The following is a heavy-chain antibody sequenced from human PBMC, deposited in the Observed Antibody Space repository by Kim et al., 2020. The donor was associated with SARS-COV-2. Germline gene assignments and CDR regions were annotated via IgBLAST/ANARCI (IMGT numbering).Heavy chain of an antibody. J-gene: IGHJ4*02. D-gene: IGHD5-12*01. V-gene: IGHV4-31*03. CDR3: GRALWLRGVIDY. CDR2: IYYSGST. CDR1: GGSISSGGYY. Sequence: SETLSLTCTVSGGSISSGGYYWSWIRQHPGKGLEWIGYIYYSGSTYYNPSLKSRVTISVDTSKNQFPLKLSPVTAAATAVYYGGRALWLRGVIDYGGQG.